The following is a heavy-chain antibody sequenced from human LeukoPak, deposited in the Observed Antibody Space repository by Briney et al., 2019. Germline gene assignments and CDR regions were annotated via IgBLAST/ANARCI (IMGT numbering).Heavy chain of an antibody. CDR2: INPDRGDT. V-gene: IGHV1-2*02. J-gene: IGHJ4*02. CDR1: GYTFINYD. Sequence: ASVKVSCKASGYTFINYDISWVRQAPGQGLEWMGCINPDRGDTNYAQMFQGRVTMTRDTSTSTAYMELKSLRSDDTAVYYWARDPTEVTGLGLDYWGQGTLVTVSS. D-gene: IGHD3-9*01. CDR3: ARDPTEVTGLGLDY.